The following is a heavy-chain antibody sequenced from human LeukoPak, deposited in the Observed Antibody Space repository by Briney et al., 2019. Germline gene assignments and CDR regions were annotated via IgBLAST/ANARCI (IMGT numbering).Heavy chain of an antibody. CDR3: ARGLRGSRLRYYYYMDV. Sequence: PSETLSLTCAVYGGSFSGYYWSWIRQPPGKGLEWIGGINHSGSTNYNPSLKSRVTISVDTSKNQFSLKLSSVTAADTAVYYCARGLRGSRLRYYYYMDVWGKGTTVTVSS. D-gene: IGHD3-16*01. CDR1: GGSFSGYY. V-gene: IGHV4-34*01. J-gene: IGHJ6*03. CDR2: INHSGST.